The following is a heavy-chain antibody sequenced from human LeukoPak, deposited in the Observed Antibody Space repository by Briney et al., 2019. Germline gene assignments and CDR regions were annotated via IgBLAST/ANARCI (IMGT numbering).Heavy chain of an antibody. CDR2: INSDGSST. V-gene: IGHV3-74*01. Sequence: GGSLRLSCAASGFTFSSYWMHWVRQAPGKGLVWVSRINSDGSSTSYADSVKGRFTISRDNAKNTLYLQMNSLRAEDTAAYYCANGDPYDSSGYVFDYWGQGTLVTVSS. D-gene: IGHD3-22*01. CDR3: ANGDPYDSSGYVFDY. J-gene: IGHJ4*02. CDR1: GFTFSSYW.